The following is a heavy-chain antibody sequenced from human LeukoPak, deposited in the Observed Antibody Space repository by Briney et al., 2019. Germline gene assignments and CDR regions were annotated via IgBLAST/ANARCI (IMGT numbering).Heavy chain of an antibody. J-gene: IGHJ4*02. D-gene: IGHD4-17*01. Sequence: TSETLSLTCAVYGGSFSGYYWSWIRQPPGKGLEWIGEINHTGSTNYNPSLKSRVTISVDTSKNQFSLKLSSVTAADTAVYYCARGHGDSRLDYWGQGTLVTVSS. CDR2: INHTGST. CDR1: GGSFSGYY. CDR3: ARGHGDSRLDY. V-gene: IGHV4-34*01.